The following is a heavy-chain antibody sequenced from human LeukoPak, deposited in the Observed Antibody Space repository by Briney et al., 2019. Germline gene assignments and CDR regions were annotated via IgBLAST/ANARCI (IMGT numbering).Heavy chain of an antibody. V-gene: IGHV3-23*01. CDR3: AKGLSSFCSSTSCYQNTEYYYMDV. CDR2: ISGSGGST. J-gene: IGHJ6*03. Sequence: PGGSLRLSCAASGFTFSGYAMSWVRQAPGKGLEWVSAISGSGGSTYYADSVKGRFTISRDNSKNTLYLQMNSLRAEDTAVYYCAKGLSSFCSSTSCYQNTEYYYMDVWGKGTTVTVSS. CDR1: GFTFSGYA. D-gene: IGHD2-2*01.